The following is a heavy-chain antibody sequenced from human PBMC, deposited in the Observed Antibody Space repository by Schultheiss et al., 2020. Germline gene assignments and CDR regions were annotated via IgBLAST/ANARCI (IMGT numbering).Heavy chain of an antibody. CDR2: ISWNSGSI. CDR1: GFTFSSYA. V-gene: IGHV3-9*01. CDR3: AKGISMLLYRDYFDY. Sequence: GGSLRLSCAASGFTFSSYAMSWVRQAPGKGLEWVSGISWNSGSIGYADSVKGRFTISRDNAKNSLYLQMNSLRAEDTALYYCAKGISMLLYRDYFDYWGQGTLVTVSS. D-gene: IGHD2-2*02. J-gene: IGHJ4*02.